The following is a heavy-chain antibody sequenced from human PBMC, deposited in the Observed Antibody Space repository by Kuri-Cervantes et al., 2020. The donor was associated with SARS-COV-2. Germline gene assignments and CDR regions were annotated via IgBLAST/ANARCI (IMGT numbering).Heavy chain of an antibody. CDR2: INHSGST. CDR3: ARRASGWYGY. CDR1: GFTVSSNY. Sequence: SQTLSLTCAASGFTVSSNYMSWVRQAPGKGLEWIGEINHSGSTNYNPSLKSRVTISVDTSKNQFSLKLSSVTAADTAVYYCARRASGWYGYWGQGTLVTVSS. V-gene: IGHV4-34*01. J-gene: IGHJ4*02. D-gene: IGHD6-19*01.